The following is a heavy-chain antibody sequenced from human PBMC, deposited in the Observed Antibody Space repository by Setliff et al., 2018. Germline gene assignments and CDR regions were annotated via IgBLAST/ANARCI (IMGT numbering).Heavy chain of an antibody. J-gene: IGHJ4*02. V-gene: IGHV1-18*01. CDR2: ISPYNGNT. D-gene: IGHD2-15*01. Sequence: ASVKVSCKASGYTFKTYGFTWVRQAPGQGLEWMGWISPYNGNTNSAQKFQGRVTMTTDTSTSTAYMELKSLRYDDTAVYHCARSDGGSSGLDYWGQGTLVTVS. CDR1: GYTFKTYG. CDR3: ARSDGGSSGLDY.